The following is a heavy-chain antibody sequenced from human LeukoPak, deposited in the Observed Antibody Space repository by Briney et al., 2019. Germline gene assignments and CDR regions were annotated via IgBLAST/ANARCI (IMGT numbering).Heavy chain of an antibody. V-gene: IGHV1-69*05. CDR1: GGTFSSYA. CDR3: ARWNTAMARGAFDI. CDR2: IIPIFGTA. D-gene: IGHD5-18*01. J-gene: IGHJ3*02. Sequence: GSSVKVSCKASGGTFSSYAISWVRQAPGQGLEWMGGIIPIFGTANYAQKFQGRVTITTDESTSTAYMELSSLRSEDTAVYYCARWNTAMARGAFDIWGQGTMVTVSS.